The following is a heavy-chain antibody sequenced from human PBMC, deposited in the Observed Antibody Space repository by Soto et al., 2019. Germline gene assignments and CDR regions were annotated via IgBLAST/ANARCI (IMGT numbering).Heavy chain of an antibody. CDR1: GDTFTKYT. CDR2: IIPILGIA. D-gene: IGHD3-9*01. J-gene: IGHJ4*02. V-gene: IGHV1-69*02. CDR3: ARAFYYDILTGPFDY. Sequence: SVKVSCKASGDTFTKYTFNWVRQAPGQGLEWMGRIIPILGIANYAQTFQGRVTITADKSTSTAYMELSSLRSEDTAVYYCARAFYYDILTGPFDYWGQGTLVTVSS.